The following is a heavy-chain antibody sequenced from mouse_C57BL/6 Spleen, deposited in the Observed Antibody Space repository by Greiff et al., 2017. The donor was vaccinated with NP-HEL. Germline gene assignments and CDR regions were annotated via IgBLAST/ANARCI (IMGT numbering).Heavy chain of an antibody. CDR2: ISSGSSTI. CDR1: GFTFSDYG. Sequence: EVHLVESGGGLVKPGGSLKLSCAASGFTFSDYGMHWVRQAPEKGLEWVAYISSGSSTIYYADTVKGRFTISRDNAKNTLFLQMTSLRSEDTAMYYCARKNYGSSHFDYWGQGTTLTVSS. J-gene: IGHJ2*01. V-gene: IGHV5-17*01. D-gene: IGHD1-1*01. CDR3: ARKNYGSSHFDY.